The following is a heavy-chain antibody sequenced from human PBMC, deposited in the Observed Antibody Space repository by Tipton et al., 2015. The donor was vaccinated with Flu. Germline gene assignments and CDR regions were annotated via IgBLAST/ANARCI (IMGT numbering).Heavy chain of an antibody. J-gene: IGHJ4*02. V-gene: IGHV3-66*01. D-gene: IGHD4/OR15-4a*01. Sequence: GSLRLSCAASGFTVSSNYMSWVRQAPGKGLEWVSVIYSGGNAYYADSVKGRFTISRDNAKNSLYLQMNSLRAEDTAVYYCARDRSTMVDWGQGTLVTVSS. CDR2: IYSGGNA. CDR3: ARDRSTMVD. CDR1: GFTVSSNY.